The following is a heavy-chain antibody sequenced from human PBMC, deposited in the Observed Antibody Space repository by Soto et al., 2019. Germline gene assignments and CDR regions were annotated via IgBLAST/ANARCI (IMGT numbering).Heavy chain of an antibody. D-gene: IGHD3-16*01. J-gene: IGHJ4*02. V-gene: IGHV6-1*01. Sequence: SQTLSLTCALSGVSVSGNRAAWNWTRQSPSRGLEWLGRTYYRSKWYNDYVVSVKTRLTVTPDTSNNQFSLHLNSVTPEDTAVYYCAIEFPYYESSDSFFDYWGQGALVTVSS. CDR2: TYYRSKWYN. CDR3: AIEFPYYESSDSFFDY. CDR1: GVSVSGNRAA.